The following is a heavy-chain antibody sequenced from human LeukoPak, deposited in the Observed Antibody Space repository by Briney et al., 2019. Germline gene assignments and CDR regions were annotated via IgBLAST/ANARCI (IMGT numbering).Heavy chain of an antibody. CDR2: INPSGGST. CDR3: AREPGGTVTSLYYYYYMDV. V-gene: IGHV1-46*01. J-gene: IGHJ6*03. D-gene: IGHD4-17*01. CDR1: GYTFTSYY. Sequence: ASVKVSCKASGYTFTSYYMHWVRQAPGQGLERMGIINPSGGSTSYAQKFQGRVTMTRDMSTSTVYMELSSLRSEDTAVYYCAREPGGTVTSLYYYYYMDVWGKGTTVTVSS.